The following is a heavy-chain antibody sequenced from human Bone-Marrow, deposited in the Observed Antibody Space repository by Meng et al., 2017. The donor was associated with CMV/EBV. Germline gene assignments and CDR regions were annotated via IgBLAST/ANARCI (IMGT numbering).Heavy chain of an antibody. D-gene: IGHD5-12*01. CDR1: GGSFSGYY. J-gene: IGHJ5*02. Sequence: SETLSLTCAAYGGSFSGYYWSWIRQPPREGLEWIGEINHRGSTNYNPPPKSRVTISVDTSKNQFSLKLSSVTAADTAVYYCAIGVGGYSGYSDWFDPWGQGTLVTVSS. CDR3: AIGVGGYSGYSDWFDP. V-gene: IGHV4-34*01. CDR2: INHRGST.